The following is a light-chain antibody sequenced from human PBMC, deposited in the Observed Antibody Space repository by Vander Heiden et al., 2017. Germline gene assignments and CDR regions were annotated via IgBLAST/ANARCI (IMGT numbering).Light chain of an antibody. Sequence: EIVLTQSPATLSLSPGERATLSCRASQSVSSYLAWYQQKPGQAPRLLIYDASNRATGIPARFSGSGSGTDFTLTISSLDPEDFAVYYCQQRSNWPLTFGHGTKVDIK. CDR3: QQRSNWPLT. CDR1: QSVSSY. J-gene: IGKJ3*01. CDR2: DAS. V-gene: IGKV3-11*01.